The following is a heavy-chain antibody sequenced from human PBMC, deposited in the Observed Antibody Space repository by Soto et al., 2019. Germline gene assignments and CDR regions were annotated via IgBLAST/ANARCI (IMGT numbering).Heavy chain of an antibody. D-gene: IGHD1-26*01. V-gene: IGHV1-18*04. Sequence: VASVKVSCKASGYTFTSYGISWVRQAPGQGLEWMGWISAYNGNTNYAQKLQGRVTVTTDTSTSTAYMELRSLRSDDTAVYYCAGGIVGATSFDYWGQGTLVTVSS. CDR1: GYTFTSYG. CDR2: ISAYNGNT. J-gene: IGHJ4*02. CDR3: AGGIVGATSFDY.